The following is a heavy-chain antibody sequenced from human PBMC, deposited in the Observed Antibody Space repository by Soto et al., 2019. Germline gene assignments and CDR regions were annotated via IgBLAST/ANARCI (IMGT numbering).Heavy chain of an antibody. V-gene: IGHV4-34*01. J-gene: IGHJ5*02. D-gene: IGHD2-15*01. CDR2: INHSGST. Sequence: SETLSLTCAVYGGSFSGYYWSWIRQPPGKGLEWIGEINHSGSTNYNPSLKSRVTISVDTSKNQFSLKLSSVTAADTALYYCARGSLNEIVVVVAAEPGGNWFDPWGQGTLVTVSS. CDR3: ARGSLNEIVVVVAAEPGGNWFDP. CDR1: GGSFSGYY.